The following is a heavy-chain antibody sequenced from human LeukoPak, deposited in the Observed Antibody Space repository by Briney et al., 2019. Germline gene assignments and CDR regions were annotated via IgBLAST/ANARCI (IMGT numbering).Heavy chain of an antibody. V-gene: IGHV1-2*02. CDR3: ARGAGSSSWHDAFDI. CDR1: GYTFTGYY. D-gene: IGHD6-13*01. CDR2: INPNSGGT. J-gene: IGHJ3*02. Sequence: ASVKVSCKASGYTFTGYYMHWVRQAPGRGLEWMGWINPNSGGTNYAQKFQGRVTMTRDTSISTAYMELSRLRSDDTAVYYCARGAGSSSWHDAFDIWGQGTMVTVSS.